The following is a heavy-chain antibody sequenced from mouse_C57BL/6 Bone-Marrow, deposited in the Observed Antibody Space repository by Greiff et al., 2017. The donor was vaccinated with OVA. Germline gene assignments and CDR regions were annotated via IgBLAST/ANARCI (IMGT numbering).Heavy chain of an antibody. Sequence: EVQLQESGPGLVKPSQSLSLTCSVTGYSITSGYYWNWIRQFPGNKLEWMGYISYDGSNNYNPSLKNRISITRDTSKNQFFLKLNSVTTEDTATYYCAIYDYDGGPDYWGQGTTLTVSS. CDR1: GYSITSGYY. J-gene: IGHJ2*01. CDR2: ISYDGSN. V-gene: IGHV3-6*01. CDR3: AIYDYDGGPDY. D-gene: IGHD2-4*01.